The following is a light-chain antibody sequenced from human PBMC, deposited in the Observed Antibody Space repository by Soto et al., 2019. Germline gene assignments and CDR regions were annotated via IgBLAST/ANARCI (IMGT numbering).Light chain of an antibody. Sequence: QSALTQPASVSGSPGQSITISCTGTSSDVGAYNFVSWHQQHPGKAPKLIIYNVYDRPSGISYRFSGSKSGNTASLTISGLQGEDEADYYCSSYTSSRTYVFGTGTQVTVL. CDR3: SSYTSSRTYV. CDR2: NVY. J-gene: IGLJ1*01. V-gene: IGLV2-14*03. CDR1: SSDVGAYNF.